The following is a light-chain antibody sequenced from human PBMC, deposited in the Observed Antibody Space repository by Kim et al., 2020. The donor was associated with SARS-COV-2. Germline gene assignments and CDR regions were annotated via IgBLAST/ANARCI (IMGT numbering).Light chain of an antibody. CDR3: QQYYSSRT. CDR2: WAS. V-gene: IGKV4-1*01. CDR1: QSVLYSSNNKNY. Sequence: RATINCKSSQSVLYSSNNKNYVAWYQQKPGQPPKLLIYWASTRESGVPDRFSGSGSGTDFTLTISSLQAEDVAVYYCQQYYSSRTFGQGTKLEI. J-gene: IGKJ2*01.